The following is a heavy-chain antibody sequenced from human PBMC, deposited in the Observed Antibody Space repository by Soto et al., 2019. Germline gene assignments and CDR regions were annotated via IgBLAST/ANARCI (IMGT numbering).Heavy chain of an antibody. CDR1: GFTFRNYA. CDR2: ISFDGVNK. CDR3: ARDEYESSGQNSGFDY. Sequence: QVQLVESGGGVVEPGMSLRLSCVVSGFTFRNYAMHWVRQAPGRGMEWMAVISFDGVNKSYADSVKGRFTFFSDDSKNTMYFKMNSLGADVTAVYYCARDEYESSGQNSGFDYWGQGTLVTVSS. D-gene: IGHD3-22*01. J-gene: IGHJ4*02. V-gene: IGHV3-30-3*01.